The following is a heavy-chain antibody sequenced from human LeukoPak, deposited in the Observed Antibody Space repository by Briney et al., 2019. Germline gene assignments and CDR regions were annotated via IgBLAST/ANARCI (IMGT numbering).Heavy chain of an antibody. V-gene: IGHV4-39*01. CDR1: GGSISGSSYY. D-gene: IGHD3-10*01. Sequence: KTSETLSLTCTVSGGSISGSSYYWGWIRQPPGKGLEWIGSIYYSGSTYYNPSLKSRVTISVDTSKNQFSLKLNSVTATDTAVYYYARHYGPWGQGTLVTVSS. J-gene: IGHJ4*02. CDR3: ARHYGP. CDR2: IYYSGST.